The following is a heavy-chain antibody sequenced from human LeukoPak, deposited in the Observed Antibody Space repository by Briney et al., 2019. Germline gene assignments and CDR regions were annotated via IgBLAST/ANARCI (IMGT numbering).Heavy chain of an antibody. CDR3: ARDLVAVAGNDY. J-gene: IGHJ4*02. V-gene: IGHV1-2*02. Sequence: ASVKVSCKASGYTFTSYDINWVRQATGQGLEWMGWINPNSGGTNYAQKFQGRVTMTRDTSISTAYMELSRLRSDDTAVYYCARDLVAVAGNDYWGQGTLVTVSS. CDR1: GYTFTSYD. D-gene: IGHD6-19*01. CDR2: INPNSGGT.